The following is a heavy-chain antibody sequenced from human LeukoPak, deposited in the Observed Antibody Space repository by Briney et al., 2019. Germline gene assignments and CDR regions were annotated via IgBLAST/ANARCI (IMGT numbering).Heavy chain of an antibody. CDR3: ATGAGDFDN. CDR1: GCAISSYC. Sequence: SETLSLTCGVSGCAISSYCRSWIRQSAGKGLQWIGRICTSGDANYNPSLKSRVTMSLDTSKNQFSLKLSSVTAADTAVYYCATGAGDFDNWGQGTLVTVSS. CDR2: ICTSGDA. D-gene: IGHD6-19*01. V-gene: IGHV4-59*10. J-gene: IGHJ4*02.